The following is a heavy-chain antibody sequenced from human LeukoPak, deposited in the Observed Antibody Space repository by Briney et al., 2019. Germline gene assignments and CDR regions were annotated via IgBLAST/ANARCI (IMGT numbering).Heavy chain of an antibody. CDR2: IRSKAYGGTP. CDR1: GFSFGDYA. CDR3: TRDQWARDDAFDI. J-gene: IGHJ3*02. D-gene: IGHD1-26*01. Sequence: GGSLRLSCTASGFSFGDYAMSWVRQAPGKGLEWVGFIRSKAYGGTPEYAASVEGRFTISRDDSKSIAYLQMNSLKTEDTAVYYCTRDQWARDDAFDIWGQGTMVTVSS. V-gene: IGHV3-49*04.